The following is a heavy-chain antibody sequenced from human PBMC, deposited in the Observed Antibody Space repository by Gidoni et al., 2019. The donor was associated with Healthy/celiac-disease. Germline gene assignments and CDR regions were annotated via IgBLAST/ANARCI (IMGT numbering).Heavy chain of an antibody. Sequence: GKGLEWVAVISYDGSNKYYADSVKGRFTISRDNSKNTLYLQMNSLRAEDTAVYYCARDSYYDSSGYYSIPTANWYFDLWGRGTLVTVSS. V-gene: IGHV3-30-3*01. D-gene: IGHD3-22*01. CDR3: ARDSYYDSSGYYSIPTANWYFDL. CDR2: ISYDGSNK. J-gene: IGHJ2*01.